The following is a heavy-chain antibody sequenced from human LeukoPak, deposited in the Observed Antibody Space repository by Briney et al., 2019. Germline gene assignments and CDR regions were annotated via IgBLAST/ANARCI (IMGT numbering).Heavy chain of an antibody. V-gene: IGHV3-66*01. D-gene: IGHD7-27*01. J-gene: IGHJ4*02. CDR2: TYSGGTT. Sequence: GGSLRLSCAASGFNASSNYMSWVRQAPGKGLEWVSVTYSGGTTYYADSVKGRFTISRDNSKNTLYLQMNSLRAEDTAVYYCARVNWARLDYWGQGALVTVSS. CDR1: GFNASSNY. CDR3: ARVNWARLDY.